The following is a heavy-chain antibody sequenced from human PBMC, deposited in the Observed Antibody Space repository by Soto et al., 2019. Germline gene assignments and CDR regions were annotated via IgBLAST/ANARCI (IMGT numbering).Heavy chain of an antibody. CDR1: GFIFSSYS. J-gene: IGHJ5*02. Sequence: PGGSLRLSCAASGFIFSSYSMNWVRQAPGKELEWVSSISTTSSYIYYADSVKGRFTISRDNARNSLYLQMNSLRVEDTAVYYCARESMLANRVADWCDPWGQGTQVTVSS. D-gene: IGHD3-3*02. V-gene: IGHV3-21*01. CDR2: ISTTSSYI. CDR3: ARESMLANRVADWCDP.